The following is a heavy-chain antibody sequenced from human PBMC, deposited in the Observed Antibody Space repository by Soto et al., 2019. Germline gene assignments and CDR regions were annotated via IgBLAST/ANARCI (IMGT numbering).Heavy chain of an antibody. Sequence: QLQLQESGPGLVKPSETLSLTCTVSGGSISSSSYYWGWIRQPPGKGLEWIGSIYYSGSTYYNPSPKRRVPIPVNTSKNQFSLKLIFVTAAETAVDYCAAKYYDFLRPHNGGKYDYWGQGTLVTVSS. J-gene: IGHJ4*02. V-gene: IGHV4-39*01. CDR3: AAKYYDFLRPHNGGKYDY. CDR1: GGSISSSSYY. D-gene: IGHD3-3*01. CDR2: IYYSGST.